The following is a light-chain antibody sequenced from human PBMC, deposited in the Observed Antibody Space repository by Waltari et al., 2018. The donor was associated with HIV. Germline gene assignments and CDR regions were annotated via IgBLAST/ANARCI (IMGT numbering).Light chain of an antibody. CDR2: EDN. J-gene: IGLJ2*01. CDR1: SSDIGNYKY. Sequence: QSALTQPASVSGSPGQSITISCTGASSDIGNYKYVSWYQHHPGIAPKLIIYEDNNRPSGVSNLFSGSKSGKTASLTISGLQAEDESDYYCSSYTDSSVIFGGGTKVTVL. V-gene: IGLV2-14*01. CDR3: SSYTDSSVI.